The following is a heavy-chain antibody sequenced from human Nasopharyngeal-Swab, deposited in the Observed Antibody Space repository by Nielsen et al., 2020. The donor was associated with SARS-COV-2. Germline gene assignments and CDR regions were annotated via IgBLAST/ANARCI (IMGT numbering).Heavy chain of an antibody. D-gene: IGHD1-26*01. CDR1: GYRFTSYW. CDR3: ARPLWSYADHFDY. V-gene: IGHV5-51*01. J-gene: IGHJ4*02. CDR2: IYPGDSET. Sequence: KVSCKGSGYRFTSYWIGWVRQMHGKGLEWMGIIYPGDSETRYSPSFQGQVTISADKSISTAYLQWSSLKASDTAVYYCARPLWSYADHFDYWGQGTLVTVSS.